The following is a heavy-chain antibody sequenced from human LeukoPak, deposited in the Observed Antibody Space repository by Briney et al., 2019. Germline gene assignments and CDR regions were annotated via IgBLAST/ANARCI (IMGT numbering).Heavy chain of an antibody. Sequence: PGGSLRLSCAASGFTFNSYGMHWVRQGPGKGLEWVAVISDDGAKRYYTDSVEGRFTISRDSSKNTLFLQMNSLRVEDTAVYYCAKDNKRYSYDYWGQGTLVTVSS. J-gene: IGHJ4*02. V-gene: IGHV3-30*18. CDR2: ISDDGAKR. CDR3: AKDNKRYSYDY. CDR1: GFTFNSYG. D-gene: IGHD5-18*01.